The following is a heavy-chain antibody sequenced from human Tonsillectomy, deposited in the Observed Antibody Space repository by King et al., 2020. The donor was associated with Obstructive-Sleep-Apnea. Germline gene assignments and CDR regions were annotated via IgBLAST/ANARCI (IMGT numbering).Heavy chain of an antibody. CDR2: IYVSGIT. Sequence: VQLQESGPGLVKPSETLSLACTVSGASFSNYYWSWIRQPPGKGLEWIGYIYVSGITDYNPSLKGRVTFSVDTSKNQFPLKLNFVTAADTAVYYCASYPTYYYDSSGYYRLNWGQGTLVTVSS. CDR3: ASYPTYYYDSSGYYRLN. D-gene: IGHD3-22*01. J-gene: IGHJ4*02. V-gene: IGHV4-59*01. CDR1: GASFSNYY.